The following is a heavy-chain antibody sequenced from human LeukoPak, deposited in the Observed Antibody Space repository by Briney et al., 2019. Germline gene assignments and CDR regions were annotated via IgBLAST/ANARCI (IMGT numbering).Heavy chain of an antibody. CDR3: ARHPYGDYESWYFDL. J-gene: IGHJ2*01. Sequence: SETLSLTCTVSGGSISSSSYYWGWIRQPPGKGLEWIGSIYYSGSTYYNPSLKSRVTISVGTSKNQFSLKLSSVTAADTAVYYCARHPYGDYESWYFDLWGCGTLVTVSS. D-gene: IGHD4-17*01. CDR2: IYYSGST. CDR1: GGSISSSSYY. V-gene: IGHV4-39*01.